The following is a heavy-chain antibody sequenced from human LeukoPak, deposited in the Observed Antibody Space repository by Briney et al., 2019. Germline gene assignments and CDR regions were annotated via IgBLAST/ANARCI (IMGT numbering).Heavy chain of an antibody. V-gene: IGHV1-69*13. CDR3: ARYQVLRFLEWLFPMGFDP. D-gene: IGHD3-3*01. J-gene: IGHJ5*02. CDR1: GGTFSSYA. Sequence: SVKVSCKASGGTFSSYAISWVRQAPGQGLEWMGGIIPIFGTANYAQKFQGRVTITADESTSTAYMGLSSLRSEDTAVYYCARYQVLRFLEWLFPMGFDPWGQGTLVTVSS. CDR2: IIPIFGTA.